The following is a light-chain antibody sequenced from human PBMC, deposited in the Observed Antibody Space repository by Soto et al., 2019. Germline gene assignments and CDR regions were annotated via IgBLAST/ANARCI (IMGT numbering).Light chain of an antibody. CDR1: QSVSNNY. CDR2: GAS. CDR3: QQRSSWPPT. V-gene: IGKV3D-20*02. J-gene: IGKJ1*01. Sequence: NVLTQSPGTLSLSPGERATLSCRASQSVSNNYLAWYQQKPGQAPRLLIYGASNRATGIPDRFSGSGSGTDFTLTISRLEPDDFAVYYCQQRSSWPPTFGQGTKVDIK.